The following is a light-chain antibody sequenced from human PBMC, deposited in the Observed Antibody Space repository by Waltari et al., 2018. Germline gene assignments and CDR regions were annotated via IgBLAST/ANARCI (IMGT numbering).Light chain of an antibody. CDR3: QQYYSSPLT. CDR1: QSILYSADNGNY. CDR2: WES. V-gene: IGKV4-1*01. J-gene: IGKJ3*01. Sequence: DIVMTQSPDSLAVALAERATINCKSSQSILYSADNGNYLAWYQKKPAQPPRLLIYWESTRASGVPDRFSGAGSGTDFNFTISSLQAEDVAVYYCQQYYSSPLTFGPGTKVDIK.